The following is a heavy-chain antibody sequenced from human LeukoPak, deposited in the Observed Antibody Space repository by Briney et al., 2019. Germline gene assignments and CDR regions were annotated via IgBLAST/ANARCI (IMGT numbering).Heavy chain of an antibody. V-gene: IGHV3-7*01. CDR3: ARGLQWPAY. CDR2: IKQDGSEK. CDR1: GFTFSSFW. Sequence: RGSLRLSCAASGFTFSSFWMNWVRQAPGKGLEWVANIKQDGSEKYYVDPVRGRFSISRDNAKNSLYLQMNSLRAEDTAIYYCARGLQWPAYWGQGTLVTVSS. D-gene: IGHD4-11*01. J-gene: IGHJ4*02.